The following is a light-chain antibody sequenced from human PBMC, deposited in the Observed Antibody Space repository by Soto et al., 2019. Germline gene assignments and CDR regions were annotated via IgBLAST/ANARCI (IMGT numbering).Light chain of an antibody. CDR1: SSDVGGYNY. V-gene: IGLV2-11*01. CDR3: CSYAGSSPFVV. J-gene: IGLJ2*01. Sequence: QSALTQPRSVSGSPGQSVTISCTGTSSDVGGYNYVSWYQQHPGKAPKLMIYDVTKRPSGVPDRFSGSKSGNTASLTISGLQAEDEADYFCCSYAGSSPFVVFGGGTQLTVL. CDR2: DVT.